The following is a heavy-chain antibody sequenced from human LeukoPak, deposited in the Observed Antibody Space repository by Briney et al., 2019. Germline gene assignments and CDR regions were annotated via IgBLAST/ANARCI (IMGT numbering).Heavy chain of an antibody. J-gene: IGHJ4*02. D-gene: IGHD5-24*01. CDR2: INSDGGST. V-gene: IGHV3-74*01. CDR3: ARRIQGMAPYYFDY. CDR1: GFTFSSYW. Sequence: PGGSLRLSCTASGFTFSSYWMHWVRQAPGKGLVWVSRINSDGGSTSYADSVKGRITISRDNAKSTLYLQMNSLRAEDTAVYYCARRIQGMAPYYFDYWGQGTLVTVSS.